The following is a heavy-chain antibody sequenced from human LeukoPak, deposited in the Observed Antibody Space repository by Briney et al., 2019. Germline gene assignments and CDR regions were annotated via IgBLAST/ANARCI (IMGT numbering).Heavy chain of an antibody. CDR1: GFTVSSNY. Sequence: GGSQRLSCAASGFTVSSNYMSWVRQAPGKGLEWVSIIYSGDITYYAVSVKGRFTISRDNSKDTLYLQMNSLRAEDTAVYHCASGHSHGFDYWGQGTL. V-gene: IGHV3-53*01. CDR2: IYSGDIT. D-gene: IGHD5-18*01. CDR3: ASGHSHGFDY. J-gene: IGHJ4*02.